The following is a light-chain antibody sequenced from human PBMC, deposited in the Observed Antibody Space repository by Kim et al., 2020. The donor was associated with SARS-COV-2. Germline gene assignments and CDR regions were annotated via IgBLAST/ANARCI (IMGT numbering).Light chain of an antibody. CDR3: SSYTSSSTYV. V-gene: IGLV2-14*04. Sequence: GQSITISCIGTSSDVGGYNYVSWYHEQPGTAPQLMIYDVSKRPAGVSNRFSGSKAGNTASLTISGLQAEDEADYYCSSYTSSSTYVFGPGTKVTVL. J-gene: IGLJ1*01. CDR2: DVS. CDR1: SSDVGGYNY.